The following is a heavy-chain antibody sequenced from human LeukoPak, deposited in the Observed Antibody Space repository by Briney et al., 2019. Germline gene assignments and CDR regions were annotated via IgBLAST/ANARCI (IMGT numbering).Heavy chain of an antibody. J-gene: IGHJ6*03. CDR1: GGSISSNSFY. CDR3: ARQGADYFYYYIDV. CDR2: IYYSGST. D-gene: IGHD3-16*01. Sequence: SETLSLTCSVSGGSISSNSFYWGWIRQPPGKGLGWIGSIYYSGSTFYNSSLESRVSLSVDMSKNQLSLKLTSMTAADTAVYYCARQGADYFYYYIDVWGEGTAVAVSS. V-gene: IGHV4-39*01.